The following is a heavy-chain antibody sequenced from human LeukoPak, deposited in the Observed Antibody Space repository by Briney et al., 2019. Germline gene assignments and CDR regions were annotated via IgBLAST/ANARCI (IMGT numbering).Heavy chain of an antibody. V-gene: IGHV3-7*05. CDR3: AREGREGYNYPALDF. D-gene: IGHD5-24*01. J-gene: IGHJ4*02. CDR2: MKHDGIEK. Sequence: GGSLGLSCVASGFSFGSYWMAWVRQAPGKGLEWVANMKHDGIEKYHVDSVKGRFTISRDNTKNSLYLHMSSLRVEDTAVYYCAREGREGYNYPALDFWGQGILVTV. CDR1: GFSFGSYW.